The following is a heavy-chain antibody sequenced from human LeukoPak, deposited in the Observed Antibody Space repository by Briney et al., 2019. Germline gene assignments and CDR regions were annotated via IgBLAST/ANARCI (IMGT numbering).Heavy chain of an antibody. CDR2: ISSSSSYI. J-gene: IGHJ3*02. CDR1: GFTFSSYS. Sequence: PGGSLRLSCAASGFTFSSYSMNWVRQAPGKGLEWVSSISSSSSYIYYADSVKGRFTISRDNAKNSLYLQMNSLRAEDTAVYYCAGSTAAAGTDAFDIWGQGTMVTVSS. CDR3: AGSTAAAGTDAFDI. D-gene: IGHD6-13*01. V-gene: IGHV3-21*01.